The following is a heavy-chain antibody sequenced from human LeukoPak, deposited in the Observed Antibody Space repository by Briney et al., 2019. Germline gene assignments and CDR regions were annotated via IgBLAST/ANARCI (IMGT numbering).Heavy chain of an antibody. CDR2: ISYKGTNK. V-gene: IGHV3-30*04. J-gene: IGHJ4*02. D-gene: IGHD3-3*01. CDR1: GFTFSHYA. CDR3: ARDETIFGVVKKDGYFDY. Sequence: GGSLRLSCAASGFTFSHYAIHWVRQPPGKGLEWVSAISYKGTNKYYADSVKGRFTISRDKSKNTVFLDMDSLRHEDTAVYYCARDETIFGVVKKDGYFDYWGQGTLVTVSS.